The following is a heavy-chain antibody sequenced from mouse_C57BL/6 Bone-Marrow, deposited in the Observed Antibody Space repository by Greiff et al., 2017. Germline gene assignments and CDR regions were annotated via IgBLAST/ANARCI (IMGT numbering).Heavy chain of an antibody. V-gene: IGHV5-4*01. D-gene: IGHD2-14*01. CDR2: ISDGGSYT. CDR3: AREEEVPYY. CDR1: GFTFSSYA. Sequence: DVKLVESGGGLVKPGGSLKLSCAASGFTFSSYAMSWVRQTPEKRLEWVATISDGGSYTYYPDNGKGRFTISRDNAKNNLYLQMSHLKSEDTAMYYCAREEEVPYYWGQGTSVTVSS. J-gene: IGHJ4*01.